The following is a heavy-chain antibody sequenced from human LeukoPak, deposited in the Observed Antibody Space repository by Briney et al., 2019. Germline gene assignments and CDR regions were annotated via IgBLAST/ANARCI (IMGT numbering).Heavy chain of an antibody. D-gene: IGHD6-6*01. CDR1: GESFSGYY. J-gene: IGHJ4*02. CDR3: AREQLRSPDY. Sequence: SETLSLTCAVYGESFSGYYWSWIRQPPGKGLEWIGEINHSGSPNYNPSLKSRVTISMDTSKNQFSLKLSSVTAADTAVYYCAREQLRSPDYWGQGTLVTVSS. CDR2: INHSGSP. V-gene: IGHV4-34*01.